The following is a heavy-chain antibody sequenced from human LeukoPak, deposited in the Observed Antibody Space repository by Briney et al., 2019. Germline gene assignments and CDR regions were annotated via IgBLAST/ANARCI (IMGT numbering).Heavy chain of an antibody. J-gene: IGHJ4*02. CDR3: ATGNDYGDYVGDY. CDR2: INPNSGGT. CDR1: GYTLTGYY. Sequence: ASVKVSCKASGYTLTGYYMHWVRQAPGQGLEWMGWINPNSGGTNYAQKFQGRVTMTRDTSISTAYMELSRLRSDDTAVYYCATGNDYGDYVGDYWGQGTLVIVSS. D-gene: IGHD4-17*01. V-gene: IGHV1-2*02.